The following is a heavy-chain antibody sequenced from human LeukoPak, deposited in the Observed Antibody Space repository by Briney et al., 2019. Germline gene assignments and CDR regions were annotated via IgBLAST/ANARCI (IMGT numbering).Heavy chain of an antibody. CDR1: GGTFSSYA. CDR2: ISAYNGNT. J-gene: IGHJ4*02. Sequence: PGSSVKVSCKASGGTFSSYAISWVRQAPGQGLEWMGWISAYNGNTNYAQKLQGRVTMTTDTSTSTAYMELRSLRSDDTAVYYCARFLTRDGHNDPDFDYWGQGTLVTVSS. D-gene: IGHD5-24*01. V-gene: IGHV1-18*01. CDR3: ARFLTRDGHNDPDFDY.